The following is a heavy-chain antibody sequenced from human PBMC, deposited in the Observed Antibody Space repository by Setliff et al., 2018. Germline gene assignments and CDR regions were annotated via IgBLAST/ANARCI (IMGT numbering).Heavy chain of an antibody. J-gene: IGHJ4*02. V-gene: IGHV3-74*01. CDR2: INSDGGST. CDR3: ARDLGDGYNYPYYFDY. Sequence: GGSLRLSCAASGFAFSSYWMHWVRQAPGKGLVWVSRINSDGGSTSYADSVKGRFTISRDNAKNTLYMQMSSLRSEDTAVYYCARDLGDGYNYPYYFDYWGQGTLVTVSS. D-gene: IGHD5-12*01. CDR1: GFAFSSYW.